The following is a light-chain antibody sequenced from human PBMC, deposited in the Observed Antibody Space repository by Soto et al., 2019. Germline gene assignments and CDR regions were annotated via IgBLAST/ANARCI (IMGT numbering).Light chain of an antibody. CDR2: DAA. CDR3: QQRSDWVS. J-gene: IGKJ4*01. CDR1: QNVGNY. V-gene: IGKV3-11*01. Sequence: EILLTQPPSTLSVSPGERATLSCRASQNVGNYLLWYQQKSGQAPRLLIYDAATRATGIPARFSGSGSGTDFTLTISSLEPEDFAVYFCQQRSDWVSFGGGTNVDIK.